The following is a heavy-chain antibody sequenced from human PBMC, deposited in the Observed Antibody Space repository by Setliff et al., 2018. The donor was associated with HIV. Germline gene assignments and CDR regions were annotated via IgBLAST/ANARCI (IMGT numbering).Heavy chain of an antibody. D-gene: IGHD3-3*01. V-gene: IGHV4-59*08. J-gene: IGHJ4*02. Sequence: SETLSLTCTVSGGSIRSYYWSWIRQPPGKGLEWIGYIYYSGTTNYNPSLKSRVTISVDTSKKQVSLKLSSVTAADTAVYYCARHANYDFWSGYWGYYFDYWGQGTLVTVSS. CDR2: IYYSGTT. CDR1: GGSIRSYY. CDR3: ARHANYDFWSGYWGYYFDY.